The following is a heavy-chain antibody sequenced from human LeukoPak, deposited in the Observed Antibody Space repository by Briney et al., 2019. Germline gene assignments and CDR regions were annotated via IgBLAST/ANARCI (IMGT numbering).Heavy chain of an antibody. Sequence: PGGFLRLSCAASGFTFSTYNFIWVRQAPGKGLEWVSSISGTGTYKSYADSVRGRFTISREYLQMNSLRAEDTAVYYCTSRVGDTPDIWGQGTMVTVSS. CDR2: ISGTGTYK. CDR1: GFTFSTYN. J-gene: IGHJ3*02. V-gene: IGHV3-21*01. D-gene: IGHD2-15*01. CDR3: TSRVGDTPDI.